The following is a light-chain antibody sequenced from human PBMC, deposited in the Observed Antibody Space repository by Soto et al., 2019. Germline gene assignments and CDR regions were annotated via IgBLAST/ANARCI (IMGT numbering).Light chain of an antibody. CDR2: AAS. CDR3: QQLNSYPRT. J-gene: IGKJ1*01. Sequence: DSQWTQSPSFLSASVGDRITITCRASQVISSYLAWYQQKPGKAPKLLIYAASTLQSGVPSSFSGSGSGTEFTLTISSLQPEDFATYYCQQLNSYPRTFGQGTKVDIK. V-gene: IGKV1-9*01. CDR1: QVISSY.